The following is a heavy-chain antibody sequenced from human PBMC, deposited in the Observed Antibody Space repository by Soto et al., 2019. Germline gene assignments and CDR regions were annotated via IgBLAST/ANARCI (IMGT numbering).Heavy chain of an antibody. Sequence: ASVKVSCKASGYTFTSYGISWVRQAPGQGLEWMGWISAYNGNTNYAQKLQGRVTITTDTSTSTAYMELSSLRSEDTAVYYCARDGNYDSSPKYYFDYWGQGTLVTVSS. D-gene: IGHD3-22*01. J-gene: IGHJ4*02. CDR1: GYTFTSYG. V-gene: IGHV1-18*01. CDR3: ARDGNYDSSPKYYFDY. CDR2: ISAYNGNT.